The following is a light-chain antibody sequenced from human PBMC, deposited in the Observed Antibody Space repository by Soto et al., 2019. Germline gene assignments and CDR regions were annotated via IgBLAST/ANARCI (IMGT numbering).Light chain of an antibody. J-gene: IGLJ2*01. CDR1: NSNIGKNF. CDR3: GAWDNDLSGVL. V-gene: IGLV1-51*01. Sequence: QSVMTQPPSMSAAPGQKVTISCSGSNSNIGKNFVSWYQQLPGKAPKLLIYDTDKRPSEIPDRFSGSKSGTSATLGITGLQTGDEADYFCGAWDNDLSGVLFGGGTKLTVL. CDR2: DTD.